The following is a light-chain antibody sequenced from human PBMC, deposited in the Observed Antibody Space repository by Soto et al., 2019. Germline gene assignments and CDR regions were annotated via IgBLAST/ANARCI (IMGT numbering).Light chain of an antibody. Sequence: QSALTQPPSVSGSPGQSVTISCTGTSSDVGSYNRVSWYQQPPGTAPKLMIYEVSNRPSGVPDRFSGSKSGNTASLTISGLQAEDEADYYCSSYTNSDPWVFGGGTKVTVL. J-gene: IGLJ3*02. CDR2: EVS. V-gene: IGLV2-18*02. CDR3: SSYTNSDPWV. CDR1: SSDVGSYNR.